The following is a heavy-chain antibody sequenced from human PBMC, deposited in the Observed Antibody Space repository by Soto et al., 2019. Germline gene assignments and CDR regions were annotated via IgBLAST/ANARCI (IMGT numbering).Heavy chain of an antibody. CDR3: AREGTYNWNDRAFDY. CDR2: IYYSGST. J-gene: IGHJ4*02. Sequence: LSLTCTVSGGSVSSGSYYWSWIRQPPGKGLEWIGYIYYSGSTNYNPSLKSRVTISVDTSKNQFSLKLSSVTAADTAVYYCAREGTYNWNDRAFDYWGQGTQVTVSS. V-gene: IGHV4-61*01. CDR1: GGSVSSGSYY. D-gene: IGHD1-20*01.